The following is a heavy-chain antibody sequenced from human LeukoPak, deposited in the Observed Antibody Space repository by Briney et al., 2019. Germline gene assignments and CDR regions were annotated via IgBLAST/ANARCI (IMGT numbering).Heavy chain of an antibody. Sequence: VASVKVSCKASGYTFTRYGISWVRQAPGQGLEWMGWISAYNGNTNYAQKFQGRVTMTTDTSTSTAYMELRSLRSDDTAVYYCAGEVVPAAINFDYWGQGTLVTVSS. CDR2: ISAYNGNT. CDR3: AGEVVPAAINFDY. J-gene: IGHJ4*02. D-gene: IGHD2-2*02. V-gene: IGHV1-18*01. CDR1: GYTFTRYG.